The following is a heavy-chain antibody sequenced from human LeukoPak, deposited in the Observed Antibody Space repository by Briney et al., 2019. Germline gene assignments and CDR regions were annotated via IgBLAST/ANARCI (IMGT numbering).Heavy chain of an antibody. CDR1: GFTFSSYG. J-gene: IGHJ4*02. CDR2: IWYDGSNT. Sequence: GRSLRLSCAASGFTFSSYGMHWVRQAPGKGLEWVAVIWYDGSNTSYADSVKGRFTISRDNSKNTLYLQMNSLRAEDTAVYYCARGAVAAAGKRGAFDYWGQGTLVTVSS. V-gene: IGHV3-33*01. CDR3: ARGAVAAAGKRGAFDY. D-gene: IGHD6-13*01.